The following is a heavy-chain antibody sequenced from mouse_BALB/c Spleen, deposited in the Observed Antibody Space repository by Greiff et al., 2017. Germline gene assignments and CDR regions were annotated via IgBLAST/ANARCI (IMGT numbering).Heavy chain of an antibody. Sequence: EVKLMESGPELVKPGASVKISCKASGYTFTDYNMHWVKQSHGKSLEWIGYIYPYNGGTGYNQKFKSKATLTVDNSSSTAYMELRSLTSEDSAVYYCASPFYYRYDEGDAMDYWGQGTSVTVSS. D-gene: IGHD2-14*01. CDR3: ASPFYYRYDEGDAMDY. CDR2: IYPYNGGT. J-gene: IGHJ4*01. V-gene: IGHV1S29*02. CDR1: GYTFTDYN.